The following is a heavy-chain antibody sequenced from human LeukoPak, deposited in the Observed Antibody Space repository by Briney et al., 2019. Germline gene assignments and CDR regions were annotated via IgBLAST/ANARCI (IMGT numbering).Heavy chain of an antibody. CDR1: GYTFKSYA. CDR3: ARGSRVNYYYMDV. V-gene: IGHV7-4-1*02. J-gene: IGHJ6*03. Sequence: ASVKVSCKASGYTFKSYAMNWVRQAPGQGLEWMGWINTNTGNPTYAQGFTGRFVFSLDTSVSTAYLQISSLKAEDTAVYYCARGSRVNYYYMDVWGKGTTVTVSS. D-gene: IGHD4-23*01. CDR2: INTNTGNP.